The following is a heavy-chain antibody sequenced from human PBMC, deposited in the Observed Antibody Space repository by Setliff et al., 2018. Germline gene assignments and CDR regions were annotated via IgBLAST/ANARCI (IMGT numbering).Heavy chain of an antibody. D-gene: IGHD3-22*01. J-gene: IGHJ3*02. CDR2: ISGSGGGT. Sequence: QSGGSLRLSCTASEFTFSRYAMTWVRQAPGKGLEWVSVISGSGGGTYYADSVKGRFTISRDNSKNTLYLQMDSLRADDTAMYYCARDNDTPDNAFDIWGQGTMVTVSS. CDR1: EFTFSRYA. V-gene: IGHV3-23*01. CDR3: ARDNDTPDNAFDI.